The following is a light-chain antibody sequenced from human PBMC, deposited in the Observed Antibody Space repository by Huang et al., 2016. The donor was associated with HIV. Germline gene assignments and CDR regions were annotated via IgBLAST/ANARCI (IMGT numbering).Light chain of an antibody. Sequence: ETVMTQSPATLSVSPGERATLSCRASQSVSINLAWYQQKPGQAPRLLIYGASTRATGIPARFSGSGSGTEFTLTISSLQSEDFAVYYCHQYNNWPYTFGQGTKLEIK. V-gene: IGKV3-15*01. CDR2: GAS. CDR1: QSVSIN. CDR3: HQYNNWPYT. J-gene: IGKJ2*01.